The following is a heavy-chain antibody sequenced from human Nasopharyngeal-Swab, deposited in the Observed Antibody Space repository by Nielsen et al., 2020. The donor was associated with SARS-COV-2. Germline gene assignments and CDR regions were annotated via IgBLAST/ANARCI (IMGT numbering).Heavy chain of an antibody. CDR2: ISSSSSTI. J-gene: IGHJ4*02. Sequence: GESLPISCAASGFTFSSYSMNWVRQAPGKGLEWVSYISSSSSTIYYADSVKGRFTISRDNAKNSLYLQMNSLRDEDTAVYYCARDPYDYVWGSYRYMGDYWGQGTLVTVSS. CDR1: GFTFSSYS. V-gene: IGHV3-48*02. D-gene: IGHD3-16*02. CDR3: ARDPYDYVWGSYRYMGDY.